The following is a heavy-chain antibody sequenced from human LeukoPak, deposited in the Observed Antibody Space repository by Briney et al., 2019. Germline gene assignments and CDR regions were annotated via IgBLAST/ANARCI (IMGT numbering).Heavy chain of an antibody. J-gene: IGHJ4*02. CDR1: GFTVSEKQ. CDR3: ARRCSSTSCLQF. Sequence: GGSLRLSCEGSGFTVSEKQMSWIRQAPGKGLEWISYISGSGGAIYYADSLKGRFTISRDNAKDSVYLQMNRLRVEDTAVYYCARRCSSTSCLQFWGQGTLVTVSS. D-gene: IGHD2-2*01. V-gene: IGHV3-11*04. CDR2: ISGSGGAI.